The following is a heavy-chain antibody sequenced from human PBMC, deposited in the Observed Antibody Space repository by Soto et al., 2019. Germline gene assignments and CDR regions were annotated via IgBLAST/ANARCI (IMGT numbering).Heavy chain of an antibody. V-gene: IGHV3-23*01. CDR3: APTGYCSGGSCSRNYYGMDV. D-gene: IGHD2-15*01. J-gene: IGHJ6*02. Sequence: GGSLRLSCAASGFTFSSYAMSWVRQAPGKGLEWVSAISGSGGSTYYADSVKGRFTISRDNSKNTLYLQMNSLRAEDTAVYYCAPTGYCSGGSCSRNYYGMDVWGQGTTVTVSS. CDR1: GFTFSSYA. CDR2: ISGSGGST.